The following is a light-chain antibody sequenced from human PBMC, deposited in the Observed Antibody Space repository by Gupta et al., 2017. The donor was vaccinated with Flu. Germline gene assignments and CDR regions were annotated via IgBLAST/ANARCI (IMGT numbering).Light chain of an antibody. CDR3: QQSFTAPLT. V-gene: IGKV1-39*01. Sequence: TITCRASQSISTYLNWYQQKPGKAPKLLIYAASSLQSGVPSRFSGSGSGTDFTLTISSLQPEDFATYYCQQSFTAPLTFGGGTKVEIQ. J-gene: IGKJ4*01. CDR2: AAS. CDR1: QSISTY.